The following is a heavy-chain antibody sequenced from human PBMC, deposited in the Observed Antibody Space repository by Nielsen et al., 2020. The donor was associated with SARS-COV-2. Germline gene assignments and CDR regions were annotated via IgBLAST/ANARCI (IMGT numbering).Heavy chain of an antibody. J-gene: IGHJ6*02. Sequence: SLKISCVASGFTFDDFAMHWVRQAPGKGLEWVSGISWNGGLIYYADSVKGRFTISRDNAKNSLYLQMNSLRAEDTAVYYCARAYRPITIFGVVPPSGMDVWGQGTTVTVSS. D-gene: IGHD3-3*01. V-gene: IGHV3-9*01. CDR3: ARAYRPITIFGVVPPSGMDV. CDR1: GFTFDDFA. CDR2: ISWNGGLI.